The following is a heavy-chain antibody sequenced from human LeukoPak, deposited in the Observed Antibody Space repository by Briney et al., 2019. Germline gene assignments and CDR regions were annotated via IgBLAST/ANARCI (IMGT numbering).Heavy chain of an antibody. CDR3: ARPPRFHDYGVAFDI. Sequence: GESLKISCKGSGYSFTSYWIGWVRQMPGKGLEWMGIIYPGDSDTRYNPSFQGQVTISADKSISTAYLQWSSLKASDTAMYYCARPPRFHDYGVAFDIWGQGTMVTVSS. V-gene: IGHV5-51*01. D-gene: IGHD4-17*01. CDR2: IYPGDSDT. CDR1: GYSFTSYW. J-gene: IGHJ3*02.